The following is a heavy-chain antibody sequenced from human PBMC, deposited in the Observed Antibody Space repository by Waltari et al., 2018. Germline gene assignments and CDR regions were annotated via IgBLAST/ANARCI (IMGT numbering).Heavy chain of an antibody. J-gene: IGHJ4*02. D-gene: IGHD2-15*01. CDR1: GFPFVTYW. V-gene: IGHV3-7*01. CDR2: INQAGGVK. Sequence: EVQLVESGGGLVQPGGSLRLSCAASGFPFVTYWMSWVRQSPGKGVGWVANINQAGGVKHYMDSVEGRFTVSRDNAKNSLYLQMNSLRADDTGVYYCARDGYCSPGSCGFDQWGQGSLVTVSS. CDR3: ARDGYCSPGSCGFDQ.